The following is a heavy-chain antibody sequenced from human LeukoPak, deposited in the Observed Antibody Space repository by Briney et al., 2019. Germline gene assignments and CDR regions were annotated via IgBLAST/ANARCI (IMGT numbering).Heavy chain of an antibody. J-gene: IGHJ3*02. V-gene: IGHV1-69*13. CDR3: ARRTGGHSWRGEPDAFDI. D-gene: IGHD1-14*01. CDR2: IIPIFGTA. Sequence: ASVKVSCKASGGTFSSYAISWVRQAPGQGLEWMGGIIPIFGTANYAQKFQGRVTITADESASTAYMELSSLRSEDTAVYYCARRTGGHSWRGEPDAFDIWGQGTMVTVSS. CDR1: GGTFSSYA.